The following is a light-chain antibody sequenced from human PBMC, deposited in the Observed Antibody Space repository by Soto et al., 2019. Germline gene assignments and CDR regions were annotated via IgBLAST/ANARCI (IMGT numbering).Light chain of an antibody. J-gene: IGKJ4*01. CDR1: QSVSSC. CDR3: QQCRAWPLT. Sequence: EIVLTQSPATLSLSPGERATLSCRASQSVSSCLAWYQQKPGQAPSLLIYDASKRATGIPARFSGSGSGTDFTLTISSLEPADFAVYYCQQCRAWPLTFGGGTKVDIK. V-gene: IGKV3-11*01. CDR2: DAS.